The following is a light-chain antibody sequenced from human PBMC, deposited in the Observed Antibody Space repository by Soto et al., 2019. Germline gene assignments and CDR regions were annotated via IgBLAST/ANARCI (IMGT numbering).Light chain of an antibody. Sequence: DIQMTQSPSTLSASVGDRVTITCRASQSVNGWLAWYQQKPGKAPKLLIYAASKLESGVPSTFSVSRSGSELTLTISCLQPNDSATYYCPRNNSKPWTFGQATKVEVK. V-gene: IGKV1-5*01. CDR3: PRNNSKPWT. CDR2: AAS. J-gene: IGKJ1*01. CDR1: QSVNGW.